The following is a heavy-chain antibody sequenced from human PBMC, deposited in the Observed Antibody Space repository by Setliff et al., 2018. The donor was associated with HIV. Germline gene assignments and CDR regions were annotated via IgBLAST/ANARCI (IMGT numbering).Heavy chain of an antibody. V-gene: IGHV4-39*07. J-gene: IGHJ4*02. CDR3: ARQGRWLQSYYFDY. Sequence: KTSETLSLTCTVSGGSINSNTYFWGWIRQPPGKGLEWIGSIYYSGNTYYSPSSKSRVTLSMDTAKNRFSLKLSSVTAADTAVYYCARQGRWLQSYYFDYWGQGTLVTVSS. D-gene: IGHD5-12*01. CDR2: IYYSGNT. CDR1: GGSINSNTYF.